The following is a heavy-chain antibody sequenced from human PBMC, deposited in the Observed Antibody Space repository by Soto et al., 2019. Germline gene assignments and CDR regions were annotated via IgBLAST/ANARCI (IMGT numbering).Heavy chain of an antibody. CDR2: IYYSGST. J-gene: IGHJ4*02. CDR3: ARVRGWYSSSWPFDY. V-gene: IGHV4-59*01. Sequence: NPSETLSLTCTVSGGSISSYYWSWIRQPPGKGLEWIGYIYYSGSTNYNPSLKSRVTISVDTSKNQFSLKLSSVTAADTAVYYCARVRGWYSSSWPFDYWGQGTLVTVSS. D-gene: IGHD6-13*01. CDR1: GGSISSYY.